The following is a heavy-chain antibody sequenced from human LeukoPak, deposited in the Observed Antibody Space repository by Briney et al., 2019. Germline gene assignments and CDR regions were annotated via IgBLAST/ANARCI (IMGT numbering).Heavy chain of an antibody. CDR2: INHSGST. Sequence: SETLSLTCAVYGGSFSGYYWSWIRQPPGKGLEWIGEINHSGSTNYNPSLKSRVTISVDTSKDQFSLKLSSVTAADTAVYYCARVGYDISTHFDYWGQGTLVTVSS. J-gene: IGHJ4*02. CDR1: GGSFSGYY. V-gene: IGHV4-34*01. CDR3: ARVGYDISTHFDY. D-gene: IGHD3-9*01.